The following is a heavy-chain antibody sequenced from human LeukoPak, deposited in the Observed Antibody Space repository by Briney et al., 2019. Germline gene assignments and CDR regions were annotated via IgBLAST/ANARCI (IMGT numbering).Heavy chain of an antibody. Sequence: GGSLRLSCAASGFTFSSYTMNWVRQAPGKGLEWVSSSSSSSSYIYYADSMKGRFTISRDNAKNSLYLQMNSLRAEDTAVYYCARVSGPIVVVPAAELDYWGQGTLVTVSS. D-gene: IGHD2-2*01. V-gene: IGHV3-21*01. J-gene: IGHJ4*02. CDR3: ARVSGPIVVVPAAELDY. CDR1: GFTFSSYT. CDR2: SSSSSSYI.